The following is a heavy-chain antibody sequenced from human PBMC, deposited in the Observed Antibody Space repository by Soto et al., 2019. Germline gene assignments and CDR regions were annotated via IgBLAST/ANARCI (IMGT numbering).Heavy chain of an antibody. CDR1: EATLDTFINYG. Sequence: QVQLVQSGAEVKKPGSSVRLSCTASEATLDTFINYGITWVRQAPGQGLEWMRGIIPVFGAANHARKYQGTDTISADESPRTLNMELRSLRSDDTSVDYCARVAATKILVLMYDVLEMWGQGTMVTVSS. CDR3: ARVAATKILVLMYDVLEM. V-gene: IGHV1-69*12. CDR2: IIPVFGAA. J-gene: IGHJ3*02. D-gene: IGHD5-12*01.